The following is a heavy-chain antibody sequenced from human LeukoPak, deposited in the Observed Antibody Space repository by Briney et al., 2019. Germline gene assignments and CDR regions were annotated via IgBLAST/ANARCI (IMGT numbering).Heavy chain of an antibody. J-gene: IGHJ6*04. Sequence: GRSLRLSCAASGFTFSSYGMHWVRQAPGKGLEWVAVISYDGSNKYYADSVKGRFTISRDNSKNTLYLQMNSLGAEDTAVYYCAKGPGYCSSTSCPGGVFSYGMDVWGKGTTVTVSS. CDR1: GFTFSSYG. V-gene: IGHV3-30*18. CDR3: AKGPGYCSSTSCPGGVFSYGMDV. CDR2: ISYDGSNK. D-gene: IGHD2-2*01.